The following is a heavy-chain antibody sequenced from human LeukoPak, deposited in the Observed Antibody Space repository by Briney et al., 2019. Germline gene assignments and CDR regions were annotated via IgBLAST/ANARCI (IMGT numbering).Heavy chain of an antibody. CDR1: GYTFTSYG. J-gene: IGHJ6*03. Sequence: PTASVKVSCKASGYTFTSYGISWVRQAPGQGLEWMGWISAYNGNTNYAQKLQGRVTMTTDTSTSTAYMELRSLRSDDTAVYYCARAVWFGELWPNYYYYMDVWGKGTTVTVSS. CDR3: ARAVWFGELWPNYYYYMDV. V-gene: IGHV1-18*01. D-gene: IGHD3-10*01. CDR2: ISAYNGNT.